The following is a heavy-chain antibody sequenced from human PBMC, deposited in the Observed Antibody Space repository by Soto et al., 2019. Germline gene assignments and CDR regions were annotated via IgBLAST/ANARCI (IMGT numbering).Heavy chain of an antibody. V-gene: IGHV4-59*01. CDR3: ARVLQDAFDI. CDR2: IYYSGST. Sequence: QVQLQESGPGLVKPSETLSLTCTVSGGSISSYYWSWIRQPPGKGLEWIGYIYYSGSTTYNSSLXSXVXMXXDTSRNQFSLKLSSVTAADTAVYYCARVLQDAFDIWGQGTMVTVSS. CDR1: GGSISSYY. D-gene: IGHD1-26*01. J-gene: IGHJ3*02.